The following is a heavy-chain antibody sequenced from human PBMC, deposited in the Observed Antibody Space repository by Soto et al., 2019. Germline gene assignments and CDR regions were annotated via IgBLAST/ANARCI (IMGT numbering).Heavy chain of an antibody. Sequence: GASVKVSCKASGFTFTNSAVQWVRQARGQRLEWIGWIVVGSGNTNYAQKFQERVTITRDMSTSTAYMELSSLRSEDTAVYYCAATGDDYYYYYGMDVWG. CDR3: AATGDDYYYYYGMDV. J-gene: IGHJ6*02. D-gene: IGHD2-21*01. CDR1: GFTFTNSA. V-gene: IGHV1-58*01. CDR2: IVVGSGNT.